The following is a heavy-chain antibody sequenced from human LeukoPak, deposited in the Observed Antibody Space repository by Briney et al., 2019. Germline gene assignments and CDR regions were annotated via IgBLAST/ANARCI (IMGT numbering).Heavy chain of an antibody. CDR1: GFTFSSYA. Sequence: GGSLRLSCAASGFTFSSYAMSWVRQAPGKGLEWVSAISGSGGSTYYADSVKGRFTIPRDNSKNTLYLQMNSLRAEDTAVYYCAKDSCSGGSCYSFDYWGQGTLVTVSS. CDR3: AKDSCSGGSCYSFDY. D-gene: IGHD2-15*01. J-gene: IGHJ4*02. CDR2: ISGSGGST. V-gene: IGHV3-23*01.